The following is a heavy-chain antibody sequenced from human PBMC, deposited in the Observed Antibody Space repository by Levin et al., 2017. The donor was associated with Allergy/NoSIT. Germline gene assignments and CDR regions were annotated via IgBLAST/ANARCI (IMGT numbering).Heavy chain of an antibody. CDR1: GGSISSSY. J-gene: IGHJ4*02. Sequence: SQTLSLTCTVSGGSISSSYWSWIRQPPGKGLEWIGYIYNKGSTNYNPSVKSRVTISVDTSKNQFSLKLSSVTAADTAVYYCARDASLDYWGQGTLVTVSS. V-gene: IGHV4-59*01. CDR3: ARDASLDY. CDR2: IYNKGST.